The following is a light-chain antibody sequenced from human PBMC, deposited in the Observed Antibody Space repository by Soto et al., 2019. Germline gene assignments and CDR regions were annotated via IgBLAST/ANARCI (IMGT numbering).Light chain of an antibody. CDR1: QGISTY. Sequence: DIQMTQSPSSLSASVGDRVTITCRASQGISTYLTWYLQKPGKAPKLLIYAASSLQSGVPSRFSGSGSETDFTLTISSLQPEDFATYYCQQVESYPSTFGRGTKVDIK. CDR2: AAS. J-gene: IGKJ4*01. V-gene: IGKV1-39*01. CDR3: QQVESYPST.